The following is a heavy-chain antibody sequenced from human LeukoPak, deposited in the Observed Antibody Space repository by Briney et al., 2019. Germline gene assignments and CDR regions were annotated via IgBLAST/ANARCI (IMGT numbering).Heavy chain of an antibody. Sequence: SETLSLTCAVYGGSFSGYYWSWIRQPPGKGLEWIGSIYYSGSTYYNPSLKSRVTISVDTSKNQFSLKLSSVTAADTAVYYCARSEGSGSYYLGYWGQGTLVTVSS. CDR1: GGSFSGYY. CDR3: ARSEGSGSYYLGY. D-gene: IGHD1-26*01. CDR2: IYYSGST. J-gene: IGHJ4*02. V-gene: IGHV4-34*01.